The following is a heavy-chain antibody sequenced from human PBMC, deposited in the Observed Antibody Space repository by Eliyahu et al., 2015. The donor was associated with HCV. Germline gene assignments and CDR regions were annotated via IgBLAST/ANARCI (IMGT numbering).Heavy chain of an antibody. Sequence: EVQLVESGGGLVQPGGSLRXSCAXSGFXVXXNYMSWVRQGPGKGLEWVSVIYSGGDTYXADXVKGRFTISRDNSKNTLYLQMNSLRAEDTAVYYCARGRTHDYGDYFDYWGQGTLVTVSS. V-gene: IGHV3-66*01. J-gene: IGHJ4*02. CDR3: ARGRTHDYGDYFDY. CDR2: IYSGGDT. CDR1: GFXVXXNY. D-gene: IGHD4-17*01.